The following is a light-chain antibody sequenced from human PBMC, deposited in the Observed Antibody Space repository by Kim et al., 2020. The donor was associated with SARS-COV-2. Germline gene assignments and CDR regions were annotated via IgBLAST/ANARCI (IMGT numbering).Light chain of an antibody. CDR1: HTISTY. CDR3: QQSYSVPYT. Sequence: DIQLTQSPSSLSASIGDRVTITCRASHTISTYLNWYRQKPGKAPNLLIYSASGLQSGVPSRFSGSGSGTDFTLTISSLQAEEVATYYCQQSYSVPYTFGQGTKLEI. V-gene: IGKV1-39*01. CDR2: SAS. J-gene: IGKJ2*01.